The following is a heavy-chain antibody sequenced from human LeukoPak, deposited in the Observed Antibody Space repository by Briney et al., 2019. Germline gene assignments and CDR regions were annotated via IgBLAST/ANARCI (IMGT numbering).Heavy chain of an antibody. CDR3: AKDPSYYYDNSGYYSFDY. CDR1: GFTFSSYA. V-gene: IGHV3-30-3*01. J-gene: IGHJ4*02. D-gene: IGHD3-22*01. CDR2: ISYDGSNK. Sequence: GGSLRLSCAASGFTFSSYAMHRVRQAPGKGLEWVAVISYDGSNKYYADSVKGRFTISRDNSKNTLYLQMNSLRAEDTAVYYCAKDPSYYYDNSGYYSFDYWGQGTLVTVSS.